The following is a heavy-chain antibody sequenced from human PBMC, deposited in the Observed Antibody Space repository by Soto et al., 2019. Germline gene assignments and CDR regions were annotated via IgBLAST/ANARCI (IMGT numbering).Heavy chain of an antibody. CDR1: GGSFSGYY. J-gene: IGHJ6*03. Sequence: SETLSLTCAVYGGSFSGYYWSWIRQPPGKGLEWIGEINHSGSTNYNPSLKSRVTISVDTSKNQFSLKLSSVTAADTAVYYCAREREEFFGVVRYYYYMDVWGKGTTVTVSS. V-gene: IGHV4-34*01. CDR3: AREREEFFGVVRYYYYMDV. CDR2: INHSGST. D-gene: IGHD3-3*01.